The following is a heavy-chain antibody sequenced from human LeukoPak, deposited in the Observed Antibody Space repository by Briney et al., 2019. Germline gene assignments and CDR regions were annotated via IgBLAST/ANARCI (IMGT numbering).Heavy chain of an antibody. D-gene: IGHD3-22*01. J-gene: IGHJ4*02. CDR2: IWNDGNNK. Sequence: GGSLRLSCAASGFTFSTYGMHWVRQAPGKGLEWVAVIWNDGNNKYYADSVKGRFTISRDNSKNTVYLQMNSLRAEDTAVYYCARDVSSGYYPTNFDYWGQGTLVTVSS. V-gene: IGHV3-33*01. CDR3: ARDVSSGYYPTNFDY. CDR1: GFTFSTYG.